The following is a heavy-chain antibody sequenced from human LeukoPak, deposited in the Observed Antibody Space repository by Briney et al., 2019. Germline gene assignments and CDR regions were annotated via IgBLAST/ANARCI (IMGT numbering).Heavy chain of an antibody. CDR2: INWNGGST. V-gene: IGHV3-20*04. CDR3: ARVVVYYGSGSYYPYGMDV. Sequence: GGPLRLSCAASGFTFDDYGMSWVRQAPGKGLEWVSGINWNGGSTGYADSVKGRFTISRDNAKNSLYLQMNSLRAEDTALYYCARVVVYYGSGSYYPYGMDVWGQGTTVTVSS. J-gene: IGHJ6*02. CDR1: GFTFDDYG. D-gene: IGHD3-10*01.